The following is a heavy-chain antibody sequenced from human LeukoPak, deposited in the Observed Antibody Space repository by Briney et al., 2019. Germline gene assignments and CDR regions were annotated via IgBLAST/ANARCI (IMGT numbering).Heavy chain of an antibody. CDR2: ISRSSSTI. Sequence: GSLRLSCAASGFTFSSYSMNWVRQAPGKGLEWLSYISRSSSTIYYADSVKGRFTISRDNAKNSLYLQMNSLRAEDTAMYYCGRGYDISDYWGQGTVVTVSS. CDR1: GFTFSSYS. D-gene: IGHD3-9*01. J-gene: IGHJ4*02. CDR3: GRGYDISDY. V-gene: IGHV3-48*04.